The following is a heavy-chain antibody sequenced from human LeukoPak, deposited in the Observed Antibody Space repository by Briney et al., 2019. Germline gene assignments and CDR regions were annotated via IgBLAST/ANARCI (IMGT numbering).Heavy chain of an antibody. CDR1: GGSFSGYY. CDR2: INHSGSA. V-gene: IGHV4-34*01. D-gene: IGHD3-3*01. CDR3: ARGYYDFWSDYYTYYYYGMDV. J-gene: IGHJ6*02. Sequence: SETLSLTCAVYGGSFSGYYWSWIRQPPGKGLEWIGEINHSGSANYNPSLKNRVTISVATSRNQFSLKLSSVTAADTAVYYCARGYYDFWSDYYTYYYYGMDVWGQGTTVTVSS.